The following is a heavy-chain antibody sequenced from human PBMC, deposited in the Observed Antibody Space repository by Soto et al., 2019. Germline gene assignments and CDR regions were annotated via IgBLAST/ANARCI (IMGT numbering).Heavy chain of an antibody. CDR2: IYYSGST. V-gene: IGHV4-39*01. CDR1: GGSITSSSYH. D-gene: IGHD2-2*01. Sequence: EPLSLTCTVSGGSITSSSYHWGWIRQPPGKGLEWIGTIYYSGSTYYNPSLKSRVTISVDTSKKQFSLKLSSVTAADTAVYYCARLDYCRSTSCPGDLFDPPAQRTLVTGSA. J-gene: IGHJ5*02. CDR3: ARLDYCRSTSCPGDLFDP.